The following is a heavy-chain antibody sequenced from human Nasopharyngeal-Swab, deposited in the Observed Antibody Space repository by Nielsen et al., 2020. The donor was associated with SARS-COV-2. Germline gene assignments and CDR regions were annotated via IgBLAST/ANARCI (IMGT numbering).Heavy chain of an antibody. J-gene: IGHJ6*02. CDR2: IYYSGST. Sequence: SETLSLTCTVSGGSISSSSYYWGWIRQPPGKGLEWIGSIYYSGSTYYNPSLKSRVTISVDTSKNQFSLKLSSVTAADTAVYYCVGSNWYGDYYYYYGMDVWGQGTTVTVSS. V-gene: IGHV4-39*07. CDR3: VGSNWYGDYYYYYGMDV. CDR1: GGSISSSSYY. D-gene: IGHD6-13*01.